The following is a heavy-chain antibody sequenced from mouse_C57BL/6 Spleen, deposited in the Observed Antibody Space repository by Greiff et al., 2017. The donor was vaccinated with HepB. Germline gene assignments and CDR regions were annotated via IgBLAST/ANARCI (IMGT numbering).Heavy chain of an antibody. Sequence: VQLQESGPELVKPGASVKLSCKASGYTFTSYDINWVKQRPGQGLEWIGWIYPRDGSTKYNEKFKGKATLTVDTSSSTAYMELHSLTSEDSAFYFCARSNYGSSYWFAYWGQGTLVTVSA. CDR3: ARSNYGSSYWFAY. CDR2: IYPRDGST. D-gene: IGHD1-1*01. V-gene: IGHV1-85*01. CDR1: GYTFTSYD. J-gene: IGHJ3*01.